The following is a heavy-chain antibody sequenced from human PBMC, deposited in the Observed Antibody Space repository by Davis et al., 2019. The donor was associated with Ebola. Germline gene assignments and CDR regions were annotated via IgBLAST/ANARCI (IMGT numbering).Heavy chain of an antibody. CDR2: IRYDGSHK. J-gene: IGHJ4*02. CDR1: GFTFSSYG. D-gene: IGHD3-10*01. Sequence: GGSLRLSCAASGFTFSSYGMHWVRQAPGKGLEWVAFIRYDGSHKDYADSVKGRFTISRDNSKNTLYLQMNSLRAEDTAVYYCAKERSSGSYYPDYFDYWGQGTLVTVSS. CDR3: AKERSSGSYYPDYFDY. V-gene: IGHV3-30*02.